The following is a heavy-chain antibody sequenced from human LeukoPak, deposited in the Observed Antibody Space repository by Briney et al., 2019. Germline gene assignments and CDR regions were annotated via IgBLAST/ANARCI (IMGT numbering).Heavy chain of an antibody. CDR3: ARDAVSTTTAGGIDY. D-gene: IGHD5/OR15-5a*01. J-gene: IGHJ4*02. Sequence: SVKVSCKASGGTFSSYAISWVRQAPGQGLEWMGGIIPIFGTANYAQKFQGRVTITADESTSTAYMELSSLRSEDTAVYYCARDAVSTTTAGGIDYWGQGTLVTVSS. CDR1: GGTFSSYA. V-gene: IGHV1-69*13. CDR2: IIPIFGTA.